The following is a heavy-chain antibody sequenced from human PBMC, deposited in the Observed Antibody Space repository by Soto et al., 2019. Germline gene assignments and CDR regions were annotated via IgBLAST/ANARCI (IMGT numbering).Heavy chain of an antibody. Sequence: SETLSLTCTVSGGSISSSSYYWGWIRQPPGKGLEWIGSIYYSGSTYYNPSLKSRVTISVDTSKNQFSLKLSSVTAADTAVYYCARGGLSPNNWFDPWGQGTLVTVSS. D-gene: IGHD3-16*01. J-gene: IGHJ5*02. V-gene: IGHV4-39*01. CDR1: GGSISSSSYY. CDR3: ARGGLSPNNWFDP. CDR2: IYYSGST.